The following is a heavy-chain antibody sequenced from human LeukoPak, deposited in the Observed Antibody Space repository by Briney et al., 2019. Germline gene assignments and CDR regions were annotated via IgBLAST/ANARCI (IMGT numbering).Heavy chain of an antibody. J-gene: IGHJ4*02. CDR3: ARTSGVSVAGSHYYFDF. CDR1: GYLFINYG. CDR2: ISPYSGNT. D-gene: IGHD6-13*01. Sequence: ASVKVSCKASGYLFINYGISWLRQAAGQGLDCMGWISPYSGNTDYPQKLQGRVTMTTDTSTTTAYMELRSMSFDDTAVYYCARTSGVSVAGSHYYFDFWGQGTLISVSS. V-gene: IGHV1-18*01.